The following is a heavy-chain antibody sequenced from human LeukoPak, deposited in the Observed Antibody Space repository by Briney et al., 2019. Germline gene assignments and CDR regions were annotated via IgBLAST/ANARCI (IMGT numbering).Heavy chain of an antibody. V-gene: IGHV3-66*01. CDR3: ARAHNYYDSSGYPKHDAFDI. CDR1: GFTVSSNY. Sequence: PGGSLGLSCAASGFTVSSNYMSWVRQAPGKGLEWVSVIYSGGSTYYADSVKGRFTISRDNSKNTLYLQMNSLRAEDTAVYYCARAHNYYDSSGYPKHDAFDIWGQGTMVTVSS. D-gene: IGHD3-22*01. J-gene: IGHJ3*02. CDR2: IYSGGST.